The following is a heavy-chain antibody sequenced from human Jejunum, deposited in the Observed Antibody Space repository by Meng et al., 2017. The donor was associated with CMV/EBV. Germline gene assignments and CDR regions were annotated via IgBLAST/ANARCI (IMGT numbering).Heavy chain of an antibody. Sequence: SIGSSSHHWGWIRQPPGKGLEWIGNIYDSGSTYYNPSLKSRVSISKDTSKNQFSLRLDSVTAADTAVYYCARVRVHSSGWRPFDYWGRGTLVTVSS. D-gene: IGHD6-19*01. J-gene: IGHJ4*02. V-gene: IGHV4-39*07. CDR1: SIGSSSHH. CDR2: IYDSGST. CDR3: ARVRVHSSGWRPFDY.